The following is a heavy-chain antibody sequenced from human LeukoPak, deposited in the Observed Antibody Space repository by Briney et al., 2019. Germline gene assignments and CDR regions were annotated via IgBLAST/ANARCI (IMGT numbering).Heavy chain of an antibody. J-gene: IGHJ4*02. Sequence: SETLSLTCTVSGYSISSAYYWGWIRQPPGKGLEWIGSIYHSGNTHYNPSLKSRVTISVDTSNNRFSLKLSSVTAADTAVYYCARGSSAHDFDYWGQGTLVTVSS. V-gene: IGHV4-38-2*02. D-gene: IGHD2-15*01. CDR2: IYHSGNT. CDR1: GYSISSAYY. CDR3: ARGSSAHDFDY.